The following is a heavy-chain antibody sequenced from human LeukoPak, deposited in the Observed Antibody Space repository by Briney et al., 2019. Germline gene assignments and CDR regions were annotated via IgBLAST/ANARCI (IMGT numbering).Heavy chain of an antibody. J-gene: IGHJ4*02. V-gene: IGHV3-30-3*01. D-gene: IGHD3-10*01. Sequence: PGMSLRLSSAASGLTCNSYAMHWVRQAPGKGLEGVAVISYDGSSKYYADSVKGRFTISRDNSKNTLYLQMDSLRAEDTAVYYCASGYTYFYGSGIYYWGQGTLVTVSS. CDR3: ASGYTYFYGSGIYY. CDR1: GLTCNSYA. CDR2: ISYDGSSK.